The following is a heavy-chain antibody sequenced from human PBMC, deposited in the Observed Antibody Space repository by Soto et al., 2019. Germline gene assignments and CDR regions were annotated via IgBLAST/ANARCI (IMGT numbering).Heavy chain of an antibody. CDR2: ISTTSTTI. V-gene: IGHV3-48*02. J-gene: IGHJ4*02. D-gene: IGHD5-18*01. CDR1: GFTFINYS. CDR3: ARDVRGYSFGYFDY. Sequence: EVQLVESGGGLVQRGGSLRLSCAASGFTFINYSMNWVRQAPGKGLEWVSYISTTSTTIYYADSVKGRFTISRDNAKNSLYLQMNSLRDEDTAWYYLARDVRGYSFGYFDYWGQGTLVTVSS.